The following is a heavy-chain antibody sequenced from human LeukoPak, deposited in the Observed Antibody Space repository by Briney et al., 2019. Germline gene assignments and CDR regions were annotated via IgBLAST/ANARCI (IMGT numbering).Heavy chain of an antibody. CDR2: ISYDGSNK. V-gene: IGHV3-30-3*01. J-gene: IGHJ3*02. CDR1: GFTFSYYA. D-gene: IGHD6-13*01. CDR3: ARVGGYSSSWFDAFDI. Sequence: PGRSLRLSCAASGFTFSYYAMHWVRQAPGKGLEWVAVISYDGSNKYYADSVKGRFTISRDNAKNSLYLQMNSLRAEDTAVYYCARVGGYSSSWFDAFDIWGQGTMVTVSS.